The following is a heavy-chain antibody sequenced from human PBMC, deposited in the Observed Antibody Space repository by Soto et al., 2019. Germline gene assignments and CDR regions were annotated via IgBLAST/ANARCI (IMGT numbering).Heavy chain of an antibody. D-gene: IGHD3-10*01. CDR2: IIPILGIA. Sequence: QVQLVQSGAEVKKPGSSVKVSCKASGGTFSSYTISWVRQAPGQGLEWMGRIIPILGIANYAQKFQGRVKVTADKTKSTAYMEVSSPGSEDTAVDYWARDLDRLPGVGYYYGMDVWGQGTTVTVSS. V-gene: IGHV1-69*08. CDR3: ARDLDRLPGVGYYYGMDV. CDR1: GGTFSSYT. J-gene: IGHJ6*02.